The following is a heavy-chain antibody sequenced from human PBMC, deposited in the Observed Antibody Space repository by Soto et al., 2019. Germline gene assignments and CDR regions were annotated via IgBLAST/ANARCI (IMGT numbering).Heavy chain of an antibody. J-gene: IGHJ5*02. D-gene: IGHD3-10*01. CDR1: GDSVSSNSAA. CDR3: ARGNYDVDTAMVLYYGSGSYYWDWFDP. Sequence: SQTLSLTCAISGDSVSSNSAAWNWIRQSPSRGLEWLGGTYYRSKWYNDYAVSVKSRITINPDTSKNQFSLQLNSVTPEDTAVYYCARGNYDVDTAMVLYYGSGSYYWDWFDPWGQGILVTVAS. V-gene: IGHV6-1*01. CDR2: TYYRSKWYN.